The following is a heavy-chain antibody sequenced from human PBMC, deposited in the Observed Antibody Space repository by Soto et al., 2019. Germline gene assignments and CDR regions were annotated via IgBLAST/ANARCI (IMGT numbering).Heavy chain of an antibody. Sequence: GGSLRLSCAASGFTFEDYAMNWVRQAPGKGLEWVANINWNSNKIASADSVKGRFTISRDNAKNSLYLQMNSLRPEDTALYYCVKDSSSRTSSPFYWFDPWGQGTMVTVSS. V-gene: IGHV3-9*01. CDR2: INWNSNKI. J-gene: IGHJ5*01. D-gene: IGHD3-10*01. CDR1: GFTFEDYA. CDR3: VKDSSSRTSSPFYWFDP.